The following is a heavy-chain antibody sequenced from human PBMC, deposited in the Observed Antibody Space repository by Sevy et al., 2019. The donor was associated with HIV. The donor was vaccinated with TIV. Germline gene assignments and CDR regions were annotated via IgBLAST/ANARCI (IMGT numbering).Heavy chain of an antibody. CDR1: GFDIRSNY. V-gene: IGHV3-53*01. J-gene: IGHJ4*02. D-gene: IGHD2-15*01. CDR2: IYAGGTE. CDR3: ASEYCSRCSCFFDY. Sequence: GGSLRLSCVVSGFDIRSNYMSWVRQAPGKGLEWVSHIYAGGTEYYADSVKGRFTFSRDDCKNTVSLQMRSLRVEDSAVYYCASEYCSRCSCFFDYWGQGIQVTVSS.